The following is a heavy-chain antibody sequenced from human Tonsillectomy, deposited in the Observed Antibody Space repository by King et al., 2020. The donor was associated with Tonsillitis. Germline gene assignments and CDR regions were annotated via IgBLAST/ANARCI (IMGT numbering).Heavy chain of an antibody. Sequence: VQLVESGGGVVQPGRSLRLSCAASGFTFSSYGMHWVRQAPGKGLEWVAVISYDGSNKYYADSVKGRFTISRDNSKNTLYLQMNSLRAEDTAVYYCAKDGAWLVRDAYYFDYWGQGTLVTVSS. J-gene: IGHJ4*02. CDR3: AKDGAWLVRDAYYFDY. CDR2: ISYDGSNK. D-gene: IGHD6-19*01. CDR1: GFTFSSYG. V-gene: IGHV3-30*18.